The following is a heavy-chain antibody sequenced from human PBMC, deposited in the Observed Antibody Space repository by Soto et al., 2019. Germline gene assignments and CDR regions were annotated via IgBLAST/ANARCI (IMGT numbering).Heavy chain of an antibody. J-gene: IGHJ4*02. CDR1: GFNVGAFA. CDR3: TRETVAGITGLDY. D-gene: IGHD1-20*01. V-gene: IGHV3-23*01. Sequence: EVQLLESGGDLVQPGGSLRLSCAASGFNVGAFAVNWVRQAPGKGLEWVSGISVSDAFIYYADSVRGRFSISRDASENILYLQMNCLRVDDTALYYCTRETVAGITGLDYWCPGTLVTVSS. CDR2: ISVSDAFI.